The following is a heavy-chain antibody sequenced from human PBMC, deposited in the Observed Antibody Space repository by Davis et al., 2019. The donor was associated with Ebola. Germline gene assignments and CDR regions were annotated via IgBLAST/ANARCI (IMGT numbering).Heavy chain of an antibody. CDR2: SSLYDGYT. D-gene: IGHD2/OR15-2a*01. CDR1: GYTFTSYG. Sequence: ASVNVSCKASGYTFTSYGISWVRHAPGQGLEWMAWSSLYDGYTKYSENVQGRVTLTTDTSTTTVYMELRSLTDDDTAVYFCATGSPPKSYFDVSDRFDYWGQGTLVTVSS. CDR3: ATGSPPKSYFDVSDRFDY. V-gene: IGHV1-18*01. J-gene: IGHJ4*02.